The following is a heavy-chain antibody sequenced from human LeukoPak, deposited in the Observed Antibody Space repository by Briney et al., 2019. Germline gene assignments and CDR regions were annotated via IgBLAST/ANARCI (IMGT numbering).Heavy chain of an antibody. V-gene: IGHV1-2*04. CDR3: ARVYCSGGSCYSGDAFDI. J-gene: IGHJ3*02. Sequence: ASVKVSCKASGYTFTSYDINWVRQATGQGLEWMGWINPNSGGTNYAQKFQGWVTMTRDTSISTAYMELSRLRSDDTAVYYCARVYCSGGSCYSGDAFDIWGQGTMVTVSS. CDR1: GYTFTSYD. CDR2: INPNSGGT. D-gene: IGHD2-15*01.